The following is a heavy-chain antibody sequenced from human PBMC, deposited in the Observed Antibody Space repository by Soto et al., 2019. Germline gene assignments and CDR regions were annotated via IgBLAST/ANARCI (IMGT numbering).Heavy chain of an antibody. Sequence: ASVKVSCKASGYTFASYAMHWVRQAPGQRLEWMGWINAGNGNTKYSQKFQGRVTITRDTSASTAYMELSSLRSEDTAVYYCARESDPNLAANWGQGTLVTVSS. J-gene: IGHJ4*02. D-gene: IGHD5-18*01. CDR1: GYTFASYA. CDR3: ARESDPNLAAN. CDR2: INAGNGNT. V-gene: IGHV1-3*01.